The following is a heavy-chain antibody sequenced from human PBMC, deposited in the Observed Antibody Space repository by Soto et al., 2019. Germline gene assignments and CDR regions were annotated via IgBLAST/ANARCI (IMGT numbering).Heavy chain of an antibody. CDR3: AREPYGDSQYFDN. D-gene: IGHD2-21*02. CDR2: ISHDGRVT. V-gene: IGHV3-30*04. J-gene: IGHJ4*02. Sequence: QVQLVESGGGMVQPGTSLRLSCAASGFTFNSLSLHWVRQRPDKRLEWVAVISHDGRVTFYADFVKGRFTVSRDNSKNTIYLEVNSLRAEDTAVYYCAREPYGDSQYFDNWGQGTLVTVSS. CDR1: GFTFNSLS.